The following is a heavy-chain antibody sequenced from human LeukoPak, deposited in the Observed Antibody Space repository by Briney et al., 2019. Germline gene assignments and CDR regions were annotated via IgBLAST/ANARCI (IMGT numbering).Heavy chain of an antibody. CDR2: IYTSGST. J-gene: IGHJ6*03. CDR3: ARVPVGAAGRYYYYYMDV. Sequence: KPSETLSLTCTVSGGSISSYYWSWIRQPAGKGLEWIGRIYTSGSTNYNPSLKSRVTMSVDTSKNQFSLKLSSVTAADTAVYYCARVPVGAAGRYYYYYMDVWGKGTTVTVSS. CDR1: GGSISSYY. V-gene: IGHV4-4*07. D-gene: IGHD6-13*01.